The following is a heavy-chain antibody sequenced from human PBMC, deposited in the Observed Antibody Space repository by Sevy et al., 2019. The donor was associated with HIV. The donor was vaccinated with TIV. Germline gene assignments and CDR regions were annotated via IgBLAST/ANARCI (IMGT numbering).Heavy chain of an antibody. CDR1: GGSINSDSYY. J-gene: IGHJ4*02. CDR2: IYYSGTT. Sequence: SETLSLTCTVSGGSINSDSYYWGWIRQPPGKGLEWIGNIYYSGTTYYNPSLKSRVTISVDTSKNQFSLKLSSVTAADTAVYXXARFEYGDYXSHFEXWGQGTLVTVSS. CDR3: ARFEYGDYXSHFEX. D-gene: IGHD2-21*02. V-gene: IGHV4-39*01.